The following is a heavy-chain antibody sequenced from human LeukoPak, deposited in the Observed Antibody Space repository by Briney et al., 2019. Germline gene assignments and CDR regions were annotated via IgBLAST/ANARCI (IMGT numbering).Heavy chain of an antibody. CDR2: ISGSGGST. CDR3: AKDRLITMVRGVIQD. Sequence: PGGSLRLSCAASGFTFSSYAMSWVRQAPGKGLEWVSAISGSGGSTYYADSVKGRFTISRDNSKNTLYLQMNSLRAEDTAVYYCAKDRLITMVRGVIQDWGQGTLVTVSS. CDR1: GFTFSSYA. D-gene: IGHD3-10*01. J-gene: IGHJ1*01. V-gene: IGHV3-23*01.